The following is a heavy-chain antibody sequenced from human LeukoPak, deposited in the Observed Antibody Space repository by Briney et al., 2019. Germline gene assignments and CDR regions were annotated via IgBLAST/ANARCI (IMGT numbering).Heavy chain of an antibody. J-gene: IGHJ4*02. V-gene: IGHV3-20*04. CDR2: INWNGGST. Sequence: GGSLRLSCAASGFTFDDYGMSWVRQAPGKGLEWVSGINWNGGSTGYADSVKGRFTISRDNTKNSLYLQMNSLRAEDTALYYCARGGWYDSSGYYYVKIDYWGQGTLVTVSS. CDR1: GFTFDDYG. D-gene: IGHD3-22*01. CDR3: ARGGWYDSSGYYYVKIDY.